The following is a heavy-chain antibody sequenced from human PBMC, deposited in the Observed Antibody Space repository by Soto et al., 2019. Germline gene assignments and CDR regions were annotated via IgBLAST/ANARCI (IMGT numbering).Heavy chain of an antibody. J-gene: IGHJ4*02. Sequence: SETLSLTCAVSGGSISSGGYSWSWIRQPPGKGLEWIGYMYHSGSTYYNPSLESRVTISIDRSKNQFSLKLSSVTAADTAVYYCPRVPAYWGQGILVPVAS. D-gene: IGHD2-2*01. CDR1: GGSISSGGYS. CDR3: PRVPAY. CDR2: MYHSGST. V-gene: IGHV4-30-2*01.